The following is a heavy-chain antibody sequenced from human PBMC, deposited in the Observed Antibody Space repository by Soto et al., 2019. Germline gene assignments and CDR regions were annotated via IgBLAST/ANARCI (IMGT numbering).Heavy chain of an antibody. CDR3: AKGESSVSARDFDP. CDR2: ITSSGAA. V-gene: IGHV3-23*01. CDR1: GFTFNNYA. D-gene: IGHD3-22*01. Sequence: PGGSLRLSCEASGFTFNNYAMAWVRQAPGKGLEWVSGITSSGAAYYADSVKGRFTISRDNSKNTLYLQMNSLRAEDTAVYYCAKGESSVSARDFDPWGQGTLVTVSS. J-gene: IGHJ5*02.